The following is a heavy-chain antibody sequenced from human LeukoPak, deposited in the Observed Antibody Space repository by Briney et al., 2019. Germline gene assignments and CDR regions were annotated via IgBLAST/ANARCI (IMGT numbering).Heavy chain of an antibody. CDR1: GGSTRTYY. CDR2: VHRSRNT. CDR3: ARDDFEYSVHYGMDV. D-gene: IGHD3-9*01. V-gene: IGHV4-4*07. J-gene: IGHJ6*02. Sequence: KPSETLSLTCSVSGGSTRTYYWSWIRQPAGKGLEWIGRVHRSRNTNSNPSLQSRVTMSVDTSKTQISLRLRFVTAADTAVYYCARDDFEYSVHYGMDVWGQGTAVTVSS.